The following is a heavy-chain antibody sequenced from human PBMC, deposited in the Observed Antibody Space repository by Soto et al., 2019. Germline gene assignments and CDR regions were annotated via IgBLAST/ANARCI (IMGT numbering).Heavy chain of an antibody. V-gene: IGHV1-46*01. D-gene: IGHD5-18*01. CDR3: ARGGRIVDTGIGYYYYHAMDV. J-gene: IGHJ6*02. CDR1: GDTFTSYY. Sequence: VKVSCKAPGDTFTSYYIHWVRQAPGQGLEWMGIFNPTGDTASYAQKLQGRVTMTRDTSTGTAYMELGSLRSEDTAVYYCARGGRIVDTGIGYYYYHAMDVWGQGTTVTVSS. CDR2: FNPTGDTA.